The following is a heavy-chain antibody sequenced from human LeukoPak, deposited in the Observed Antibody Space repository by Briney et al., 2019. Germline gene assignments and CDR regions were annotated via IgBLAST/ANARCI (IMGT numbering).Heavy chain of an antibody. CDR3: AKTYYYDSSGYDH. CDR2: TSGSGGST. Sequence: GGSLRLSCAASGFTFSSYAMSWVRQAPGKGLEWVSATSGSGGSTYYADSVKGRFTISRDNSKNTLYLQMNSLRAEDTAVYYCAKTYYYDSSGYDHWGQGTLVTVSS. J-gene: IGHJ4*02. CDR1: GFTFSSYA. V-gene: IGHV3-23*01. D-gene: IGHD3-22*01.